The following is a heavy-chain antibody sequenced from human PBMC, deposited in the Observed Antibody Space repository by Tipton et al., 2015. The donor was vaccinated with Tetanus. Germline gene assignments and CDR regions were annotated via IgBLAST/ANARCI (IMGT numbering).Heavy chain of an antibody. CDR3: ARVIGRALDY. CDR2: ISAYNGNT. CDR1: GYTFTSYG. D-gene: IGHD2-15*01. J-gene: IGHJ4*02. Sequence: QLVQSGAEVKKPGASVKVSCKASGYTFTSYGISWVRQAPGQGLEWMGWISAYNGNTNYAQKLQGRVTMTPDTSTSTACLKLRSLRSADTAVYYCARVIGRALDYWGQGTLVPVSS. V-gene: IGHV1-18*01.